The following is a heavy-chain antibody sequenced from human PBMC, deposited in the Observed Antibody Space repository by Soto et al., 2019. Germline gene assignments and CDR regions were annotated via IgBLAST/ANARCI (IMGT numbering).Heavy chain of an antibody. CDR2: IYYSGST. V-gene: IGHV4-59*01. CDR1: GGSISSYY. CDR3: ASCIAVAGDYYYYGMDV. J-gene: IGHJ6*02. D-gene: IGHD6-19*01. Sequence: SETLSLTCTVSGGSISSYYWSWIRQPPGKGLEWIGYIYYSGSTNYNPSLKSRVTISVDTSKNQFSLKLSSVTAADTAVSYCASCIAVAGDYYYYGMDVWGQGTTVTVSS.